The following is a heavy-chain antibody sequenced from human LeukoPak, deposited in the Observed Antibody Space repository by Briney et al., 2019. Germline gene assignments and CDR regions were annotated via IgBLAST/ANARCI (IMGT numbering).Heavy chain of an antibody. Sequence: SETLSLTCSVSGGSISGSYWNWIRQPPGKGLEWIGYVSYSGSTNYNPSLKSRVTISVDTSKNQFSLKLSSVTAADTAVYYCSGSYLYYYYYYMGVWGKGTTVTISS. J-gene: IGHJ6*03. V-gene: IGHV4-59*01. CDR3: SGSYLYYYYYYMGV. CDR2: VSYSGST. CDR1: GGSISGSY. D-gene: IGHD1-26*01.